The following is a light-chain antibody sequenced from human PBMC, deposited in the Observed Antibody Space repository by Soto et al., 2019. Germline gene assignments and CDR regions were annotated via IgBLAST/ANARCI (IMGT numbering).Light chain of an antibody. CDR3: SSYAGSNNWV. V-gene: IGLV2-8*01. CDR2: EVS. J-gene: IGLJ3*02. CDR1: SSDVGGYNY. Sequence: QSVLTQPPSASGSPGQSVTISCTGTSSDVGGYNYVSWYQQHPGKAPKLMIYEVSKRPSGVPDRFSSTKSGNTTSLTISGIQAEEEADYYCSSYAGSNNWVFGGGTKLTVL.